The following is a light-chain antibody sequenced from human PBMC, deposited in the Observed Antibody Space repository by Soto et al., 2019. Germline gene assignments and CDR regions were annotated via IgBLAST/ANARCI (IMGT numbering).Light chain of an antibody. Sequence: EIVLTQSPATLSLSPGERATLSFRPSQSVSSSYLAWYQQKPGQAPRLLIYGASTRATGIPARFSGSGSGTEFTFTISSLQSEDFAVYYCQQYNDWPPTFGQGTKVDIK. CDR3: QQYNDWPPT. CDR2: GAS. V-gene: IGKV3-15*01. CDR1: QSVSSSY. J-gene: IGKJ1*01.